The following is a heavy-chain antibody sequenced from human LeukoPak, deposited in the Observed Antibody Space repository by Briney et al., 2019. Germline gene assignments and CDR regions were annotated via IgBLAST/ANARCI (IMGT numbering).Heavy chain of an antibody. J-gene: IGHJ1*01. Sequence: SETLSLTCAVYGGSFSGYYWGWIRQPPGKGLEWIGSIYYSGSTYYNPSLKSRVTISVDTSKNQFSLKLSSVTAADTAVYYCARLKYYYDASGYRAEYFQHWGQGTLVTVSS. D-gene: IGHD3-22*01. CDR1: GGSFSGYY. V-gene: IGHV4-34*01. CDR3: ARLKYYYDASGYRAEYFQH. CDR2: IYYSGST.